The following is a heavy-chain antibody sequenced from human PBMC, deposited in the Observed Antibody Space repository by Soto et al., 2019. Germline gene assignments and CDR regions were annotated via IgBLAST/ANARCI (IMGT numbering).Heavy chain of an antibody. J-gene: IGHJ5*02. CDR1: GFTFSSYW. V-gene: IGHV3-7*01. CDR3: AKYSSSWSWFDP. CDR2: IKQDGSEK. D-gene: IGHD6-13*01. Sequence: EVQLVESGGGLVQPGGSLRLSCAASGFTFSSYWMSWVRQAPGKGLEWVANIKQDGSEKYYVDSVKGRVTISRDNAKNSLYLQMNRLRGEDTAVYYCAKYSSSWSWFDPWGQGTMVTVSS.